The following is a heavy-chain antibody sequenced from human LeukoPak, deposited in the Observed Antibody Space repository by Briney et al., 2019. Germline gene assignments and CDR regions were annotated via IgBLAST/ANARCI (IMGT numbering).Heavy chain of an antibody. CDR1: GFTFNSYW. D-gene: IGHD6-13*01. V-gene: IGHV3-74*01. Sequence: PGGSLRLSCAVSGFTFNSYWMHWVRQTPGKGLVWVSRLNSDGSSTSYADSVRGRFTISRDNAKNTLYLQMNSLRDEDMAVYYCGRAPSAAGTIDYWGQGTLVTASS. CDR3: GRAPSAAGTIDY. CDR2: LNSDGSST. J-gene: IGHJ4*02.